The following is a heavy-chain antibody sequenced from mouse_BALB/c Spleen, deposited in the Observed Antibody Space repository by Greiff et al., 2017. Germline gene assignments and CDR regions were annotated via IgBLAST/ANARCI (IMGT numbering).Heavy chain of an antibody. CDR3: TRGGGFAY. J-gene: IGHJ3*01. CDR1: GFTFSSYT. CDR2: ISSGGSYT. Sequence: EVQGVESGGGLVKPGGSLKLSCAASGFTFSSYTMSWVRQTPEKRLEWVATISSGGSYTYYPDSVKGRFTISRDNAKNTLYLQRSSLKSEDTAMYYCTRGGGFAYWGQGTLVTVSA. V-gene: IGHV5-6-4*01.